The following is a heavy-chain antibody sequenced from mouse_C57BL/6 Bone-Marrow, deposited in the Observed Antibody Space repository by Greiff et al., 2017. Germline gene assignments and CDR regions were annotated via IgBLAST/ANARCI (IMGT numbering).Heavy chain of an antibody. Sequence: EVQLVESGPGLVKPSQTVFLTCTVTGISITTGNYRWSWIRQFPGNKLEWIGYIYYSGTITYNPSLTSRTTITRDTPKNQFFLEMNSLTAEDTATYYCARDRGDYGSTHWYFDVWGTGTTVTVSS. J-gene: IGHJ1*03. V-gene: IGHV3-5*01. D-gene: IGHD1-1*01. CDR2: IYYSGTI. CDR1: GISITTGNYR. CDR3: ARDRGDYGSTHWYFDV.